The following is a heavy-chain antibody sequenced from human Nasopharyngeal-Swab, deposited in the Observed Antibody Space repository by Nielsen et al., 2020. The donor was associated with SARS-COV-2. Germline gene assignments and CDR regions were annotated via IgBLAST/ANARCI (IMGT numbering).Heavy chain of an antibody. D-gene: IGHD3-9*01. V-gene: IGHV3-30*18. CDR1: GFTFSSYG. CDR3: AKDGVPGDDILTGYPAY. J-gene: IGHJ4*02. CDR2: ISYDGSNK. Sequence: GESLKTSCAASGFTFSSYGMHWVRQAPGKGLEWVAVISYDGSNKYYADSVKGRFTISRDNSKNTLYLQMNSLRAEDTAVYYCAKDGVPGDDILTGYPAYWGQGTLVTVSS.